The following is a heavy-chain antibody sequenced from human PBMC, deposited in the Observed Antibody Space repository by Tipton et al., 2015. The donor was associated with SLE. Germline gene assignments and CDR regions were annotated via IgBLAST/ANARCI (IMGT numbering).Heavy chain of an antibody. Sequence: TLSLTCTVSGGSISSYYWSWIRQPPGKGLEWIGYIYYSGSTNYNPSLKSRVTLSVDTSKNQFSLRRSSVTAADTAVYYCARSSSGYYVDDWGQGTLVTVSS. CDR1: GGSISSYY. J-gene: IGHJ4*02. V-gene: IGHV4-59*08. CDR3: ARSSSGYYVDD. CDR2: IYYSGST. D-gene: IGHD3-22*01.